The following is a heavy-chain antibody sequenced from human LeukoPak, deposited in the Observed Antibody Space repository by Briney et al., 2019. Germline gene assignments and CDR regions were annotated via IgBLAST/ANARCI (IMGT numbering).Heavy chain of an antibody. Sequence: ASVKVSCKVSGYNLTELSMHWVRQAPGKGLEWMGGFDPEDGETIYAQKFQGRVTMTRDTSISTAYMELSRLRSDDTAVYYCARVSAYSGSYDYWGQGTLVTVSS. CDR3: ARVSAYSGSYDY. CDR2: FDPEDGET. D-gene: IGHD1-26*01. V-gene: IGHV1-24*01. J-gene: IGHJ4*02. CDR1: GYNLTELS.